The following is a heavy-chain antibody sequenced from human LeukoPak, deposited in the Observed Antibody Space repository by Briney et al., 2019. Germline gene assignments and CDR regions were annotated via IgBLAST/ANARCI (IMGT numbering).Heavy chain of an antibody. D-gene: IGHD6-13*01. J-gene: IGHJ6*03. Sequence: ASVKVSCKASGYTFTSYAMNWVRQAPGQGLEWMGWINTNTGNPTYAQGFTGRVVFSFDTSVSTAYLQISRLKAEDTDVYYCARSEAGYSSSWYFSGDYYMDVWGKGTTVTISS. CDR2: INTNTGNP. CDR1: GYTFTSYA. V-gene: IGHV7-4-1*02. CDR3: ARSEAGYSSSWYFSGDYYMDV.